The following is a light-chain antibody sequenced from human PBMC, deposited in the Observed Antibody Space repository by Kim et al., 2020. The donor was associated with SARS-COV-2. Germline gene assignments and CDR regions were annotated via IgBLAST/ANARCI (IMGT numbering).Light chain of an antibody. CDR2: ASS. CDR3: QQSYSTPWT. CDR1: QIISNY. J-gene: IGKJ1*01. Sequence: SASVGDRVTITCRASQIISNYLNWYQQKPGKAPQLLIYASSSLQSGVPSRFSGSESGTDFTLTISSLQPEDFATYYCQQSYSTPWTFGQGTKLEI. V-gene: IGKV1-39*01.